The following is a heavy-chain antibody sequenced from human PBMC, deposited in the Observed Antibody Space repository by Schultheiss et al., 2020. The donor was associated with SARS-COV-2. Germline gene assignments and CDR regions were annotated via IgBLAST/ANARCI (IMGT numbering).Heavy chain of an antibody. D-gene: IGHD2-15*01. V-gene: IGHV1-2*02. CDR1: GYTFTGYY. J-gene: IGHJ6*02. CDR3: ARDENSGGTIKYGMDV. Sequence: ASVKVSCKASGYTFTGYYMHWVRQAPGQGLEWMGWINPNSGGTNYAQKFQGRVTMTRDTSISTAYMELSRLRSDDTAVYYCARDENSGGTIKYGMDVWGQGTTVTVSS. CDR2: INPNSGGT.